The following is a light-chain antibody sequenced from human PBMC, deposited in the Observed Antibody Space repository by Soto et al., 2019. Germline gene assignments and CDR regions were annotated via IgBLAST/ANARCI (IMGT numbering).Light chain of an antibody. CDR3: HQYGTSPLT. CDR2: GAS. J-gene: IGKJ3*01. V-gene: IGKV3-20*01. CDR1: QSVNSNY. Sequence: EIVLTQSPGTLSLSPGESATLSCRASQSVNSNYFAWLQHKPGQAPRFLIYGASSRAAGIPDRFSGSGSGTDFTLSISRLEPEDFAMYYCHQYGTSPLTFGPGTKVDIK.